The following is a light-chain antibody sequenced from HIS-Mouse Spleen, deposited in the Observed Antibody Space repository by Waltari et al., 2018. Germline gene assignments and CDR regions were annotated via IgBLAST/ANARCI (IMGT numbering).Light chain of an antibody. J-gene: IGLJ2*01. Sequence: QSALTQPRSVSGSPGQSVTISCTGTSSDVGGYNYVSWYQQHPGKAPKLMIYDVSKRPSGVPDLFAGSKSGNTASLTISGLQAEDEADYYCCSYAGSYTVVFGGGTKLTVL. V-gene: IGLV2-11*01. CDR3: CSYAGSYTVV. CDR1: SSDVGGYNY. CDR2: DVS.